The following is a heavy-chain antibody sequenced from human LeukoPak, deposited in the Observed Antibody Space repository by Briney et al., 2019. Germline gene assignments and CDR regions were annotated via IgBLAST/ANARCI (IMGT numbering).Heavy chain of an antibody. D-gene: IGHD3-10*01. CDR3: AKDQRFGDLDDY. J-gene: IGHJ4*02. CDR1: GFIFNNYA. CDR2: ISGTGVTA. V-gene: IGHV3-23*01. Sequence: GGSLGLSCAASGFIFNNYAMSWVRQAPGKGLEWVSSISGTGVTAYYADSVKGRFAISRDNSKNTLYLQMSSLRAEDTALYYCAKDQRFGDLDDYRGQGTLVTVSS.